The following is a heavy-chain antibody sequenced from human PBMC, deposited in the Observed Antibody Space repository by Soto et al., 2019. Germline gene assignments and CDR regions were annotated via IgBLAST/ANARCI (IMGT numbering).Heavy chain of an antibody. D-gene: IGHD3-3*01. CDR3: AKGPRLNDFVDY. J-gene: IGHJ4*02. V-gene: IGHV3-30*18. Sequence: QVQLVESGGGVVQPGRSLRLSCAASGFTFSSYGMHWVRQAPGKGLEWVAVISYDGSNKYYADSVKGRFTISRDNSKNTLYLQMNSLRAEDTAVYYCAKGPRLNDFVDYWGQGTLVTVSS. CDR2: ISYDGSNK. CDR1: GFTFSSYG.